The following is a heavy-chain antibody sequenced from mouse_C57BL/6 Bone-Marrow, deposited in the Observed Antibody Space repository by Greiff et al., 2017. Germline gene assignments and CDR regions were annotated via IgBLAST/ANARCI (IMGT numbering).Heavy chain of an antibody. J-gene: IGHJ4*01. CDR2: INPSSGYT. D-gene: IGHD2-5*01. CDR1: GYTFTSYT. V-gene: IGHV1-4*01. Sequence: QVQLQQSGAELARPGASVKMSCKASGYTFTSYTMHWVKQRPGQGLEWIGYINPSSGYTKYNQKFKDKATLTADKSSSTAYMQLSSLTSEDSAVYYCARGRTYCRNRYYYAMDYWGQGTSVTVSS. CDR3: ARGRTYCRNRYYYAMDY.